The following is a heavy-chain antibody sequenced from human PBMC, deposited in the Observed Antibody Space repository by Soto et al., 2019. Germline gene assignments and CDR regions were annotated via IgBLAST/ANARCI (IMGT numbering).Heavy chain of an antibody. Sequence: QVHLVESGGGLVKPGESLRLSCAASGFTFSGYDMTWVRQAPGKGLEWVSYISYTGRDTFYGESVKGRFAISRDNAKNSVYLQKNSRGAEDTSVYFCARLYWYRSAYWGQGTPVTVSS. J-gene: IGHJ4*02. CDR2: ISYTGRDT. D-gene: IGHD6-25*01. V-gene: IGHV3-11*01. CDR3: ARLYWYRSAY. CDR1: GFTFSGYD.